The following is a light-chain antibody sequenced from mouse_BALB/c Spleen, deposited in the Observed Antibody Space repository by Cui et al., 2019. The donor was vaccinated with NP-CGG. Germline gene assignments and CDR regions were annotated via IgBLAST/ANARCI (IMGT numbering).Light chain of an antibody. J-gene: IGLJ1*01. Sequence: QAVVTQESAFTTSPGETVTLTCRSSTGAVTTSNYANWVQEKPDHLFTGLIGGTDNRIPGVAARFSGSLIGDKAALTITGVQTEDEAIYFCALWYSNHWVFGGGTKLTVL. CDR3: ALWYSNHWV. V-gene: IGLV1*01. CDR2: GTD. CDR1: TGAVTTSNY.